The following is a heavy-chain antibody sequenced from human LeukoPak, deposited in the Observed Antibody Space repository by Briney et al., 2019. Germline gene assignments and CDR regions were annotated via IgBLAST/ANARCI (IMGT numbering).Heavy chain of an antibody. CDR3: ARTAQKITIFGVVINYYYYYYMDV. V-gene: IGHV1-2*02. CDR1: GYTFTGYY. D-gene: IGHD3-3*01. CDR2: INPNSGGT. Sequence: APVKVSCKASGYTFTGYYMHWVRQAPGQGLEWMGWINPNSGGTNYAQKFQGRVTMTRDTSISTAYMELSRLRSDDTAVYYCARTAQKITIFGVVINYYYYYYMDVWGKGTTVTVSS. J-gene: IGHJ6*03.